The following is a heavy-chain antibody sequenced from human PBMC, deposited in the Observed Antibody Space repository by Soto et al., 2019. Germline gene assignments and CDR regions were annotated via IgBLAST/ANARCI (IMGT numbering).Heavy chain of an antibody. CDR3: TTGLMYGEAYGMDV. Sequence: EVQLVESGGGLVKPGGSLRLSCAASGFTFSNAWMNWVRQAPGKGLEWVGRIKSKTDGGTTDYAAPVKGRFTISRDDSKNTLYLQMNSLKTEDTDVYYCTTGLMYGEAYGMDVWGQGTTVTVSS. V-gene: IGHV3-15*07. J-gene: IGHJ6*02. CDR1: GFTFSNAW. CDR2: IKSKTDGGTT. D-gene: IGHD4-17*01.